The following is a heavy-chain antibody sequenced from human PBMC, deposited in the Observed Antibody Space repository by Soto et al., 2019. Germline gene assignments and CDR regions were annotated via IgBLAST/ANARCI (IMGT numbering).Heavy chain of an antibody. CDR2: MNLDTGGT. Sequence: ASVKVSCKASGYRFTTFHIHWVRQAPGQGLEWMGRMNLDTGGTTYAQKFQGRVTMTRDTSISTAYMEVTNLKSDDTAIYYCARDGNFAFRGYSFGFDFWGQGTLVTVSS. CDR3: ARDGNFAFRGYSFGFDF. V-gene: IGHV1-2*06. CDR1: GYRFTTFH. J-gene: IGHJ4*02. D-gene: IGHD5-18*01.